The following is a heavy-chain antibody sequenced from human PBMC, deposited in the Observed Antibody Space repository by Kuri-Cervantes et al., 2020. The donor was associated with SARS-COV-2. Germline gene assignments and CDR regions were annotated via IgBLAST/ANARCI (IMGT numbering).Heavy chain of an antibody. CDR2: ISSSSSYI. D-gene: IGHD3-9*01. J-gene: IGHJ6*03. V-gene: IGHV3-21*01. CDR1: GFTFSSYS. Sequence: LSLTCAASGFTFSSYSMNWVRQAPGKGLEWVSSISSSSSYIYYADSVKGRFTISRDNAKNSLYLQMNSLRAEDTAVYYCAREGTYYDILTGTRPSYYYYMDVWGKGTTVTVSS. CDR3: AREGTYYDILTGTRPSYYYYMDV.